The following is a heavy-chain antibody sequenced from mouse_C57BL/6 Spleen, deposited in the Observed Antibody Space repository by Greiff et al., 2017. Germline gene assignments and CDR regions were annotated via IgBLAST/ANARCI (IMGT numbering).Heavy chain of an antibody. CDR1: GYTFTDSY. V-gene: IGHV1-77*01. CDR3: ARRDDYSWFAY. J-gene: IGHJ3*01. CDR2: IGPGGGST. D-gene: IGHD2-4*01. Sequence: VKLQESGAELVKPGASVQISCKASGYTFTDSYINWVKQRPGQGLEWIGKIGPGGGSTYYNEKFKGTATLTADKSSSTAYMQLSSLTSEDSAVYFCARRDDYSWFAYWGQGTLVTVSA.